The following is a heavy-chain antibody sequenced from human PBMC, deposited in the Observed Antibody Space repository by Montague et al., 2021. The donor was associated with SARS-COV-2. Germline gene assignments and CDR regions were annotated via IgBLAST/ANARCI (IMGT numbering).Heavy chain of an antibody. CDR3: VRHPHYDGLNGPLDF. D-gene: IGHD3-9*01. CDR2: VLFNKGT. V-gene: IGHV4-59*08. CDR1: GVSVTDYY. J-gene: IGHJ4*02. Sequence: SETLSLTCTVSGVSVTDYYWSWIRQPPGKGLEWVGDVLFNKGTNFNPSLKSRVAISVDTSKNQFSLRLTSVTAADTASYYCVRHPHYDGLNGPLDFWGQGTLVTVSS.